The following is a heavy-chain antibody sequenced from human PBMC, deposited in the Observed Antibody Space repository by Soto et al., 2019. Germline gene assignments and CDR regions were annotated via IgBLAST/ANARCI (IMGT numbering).Heavy chain of an antibody. V-gene: IGHV3-30-3*01. J-gene: IGHJ4*02. CDR3: ARDFGSGWFFDY. CDR2: ISYDGSNK. Sequence: PGGSLRLSCTASGFTFSSYAMHWVRQAPGKGLEWVAVISYDGSNKYYADSVKGRFTISRDNSKNTLYLQMNSLRAEDTAVYYCARDFGSGWFFDYWGQGTLVTVSS. CDR1: GFTFSSYA. D-gene: IGHD6-19*01.